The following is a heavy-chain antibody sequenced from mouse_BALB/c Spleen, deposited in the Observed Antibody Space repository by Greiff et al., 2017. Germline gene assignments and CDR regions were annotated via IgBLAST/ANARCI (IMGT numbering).Heavy chain of an antibody. V-gene: IGHV1-69*02. Sequence: QVQLQQSGAELVKPGASVKLSCKASGYTFTSYWMHWVKQRPGQGLEWIGEIDPSDSYTNYNQKFKGKATLTVDKSSSTAYMQLSSLTSEDSAVYYCARYTTVVDWYFDVWGAGTTVTVSS. D-gene: IGHD1-1*01. CDR3: ARYTTVVDWYFDV. CDR2: IDPSDSYT. J-gene: IGHJ1*01. CDR1: GYTFTSYW.